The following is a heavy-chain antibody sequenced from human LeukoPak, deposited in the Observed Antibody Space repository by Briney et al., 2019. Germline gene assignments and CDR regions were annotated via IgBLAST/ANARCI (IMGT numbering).Heavy chain of an antibody. CDR2: INHSGST. CDR3: ARGNYYGSGTLGAFDI. J-gene: IGHJ3*02. D-gene: IGHD3-10*01. CDR1: GGSFSGYY. Sequence: SETLSLTCAVYGGSFSGYYWSWIRQRPGKGLEWIGEINHSGSTNYIPPLKSRVTISVDTSKNQFSLKMSSVTAADTAVYYCARGNYYGSGTLGAFDIWGQGTMVTVSS. V-gene: IGHV4-34*01.